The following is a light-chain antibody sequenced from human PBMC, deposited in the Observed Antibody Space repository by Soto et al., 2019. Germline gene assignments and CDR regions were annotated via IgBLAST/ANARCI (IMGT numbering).Light chain of an antibody. CDR3: AAWDDRLNGAL. CDR2: SDT. Sequence: QSVLTQPPSASGTPGQRVTMSCSGGSSNIGSNTVSWYQHLPGTAPQLLIYSDTQRASGVADRFSGSKSGTSASLAISGLQSDDEADYYCAAWDDRLNGALFGTGTKVTVL. CDR1: SSNIGSNT. J-gene: IGLJ1*01. V-gene: IGLV1-44*01.